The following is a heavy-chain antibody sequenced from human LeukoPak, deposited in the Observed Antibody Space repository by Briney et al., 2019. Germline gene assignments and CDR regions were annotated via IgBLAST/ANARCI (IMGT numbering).Heavy chain of an antibody. CDR3: ARGGYCTNGVCFIYFDY. CDR1: GGTFSSYA. Sequence: SVKVSCKASGGTFSSYAISWVRRAPGQGLEWMGGIIPIFGTANYAQKFQGRVTITADESTSTAYMELSSLRSEDTAVYYCARGGYCTNGVCFIYFDYWGQGTLVTVSS. CDR2: IIPIFGTA. J-gene: IGHJ4*02. V-gene: IGHV1-69*01. D-gene: IGHD2-8*01.